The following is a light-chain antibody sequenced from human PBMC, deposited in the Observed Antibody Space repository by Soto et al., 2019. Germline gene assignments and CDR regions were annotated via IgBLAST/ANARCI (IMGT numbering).Light chain of an antibody. Sequence: NFMLTQPHSVSESPGKMVTISCTRSSGSIASNYVHWYQQRPGSSPTTVIYEDNQRPSGVPDRFSGSIDSSSNSASLTISGLKTEDEADYYCQSYDSSSWVFGGGTKLTVL. CDR1: SGSIASNY. J-gene: IGLJ3*02. CDR2: EDN. V-gene: IGLV6-57*01. CDR3: QSYDSSSWV.